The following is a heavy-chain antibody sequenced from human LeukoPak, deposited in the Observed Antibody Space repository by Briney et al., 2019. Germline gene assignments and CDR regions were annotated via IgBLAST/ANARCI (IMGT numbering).Heavy chain of an antibody. V-gene: IGHV3-48*01. Sequence: PGGSLRLSCAASGFTFSSYSMNWVRQAPGKGLEWVPYISSSSSTIYYADSVKGRFTISRDNAKNSLYLQMNSLRAEDTAVYYCARDLELWLPHDPFDIWXXGTMVTVSX. J-gene: IGHJ3*02. D-gene: IGHD5-18*01. CDR1: GFTFSSYS. CDR2: ISSSSSTI. CDR3: ARDLELWLPHDPFDI.